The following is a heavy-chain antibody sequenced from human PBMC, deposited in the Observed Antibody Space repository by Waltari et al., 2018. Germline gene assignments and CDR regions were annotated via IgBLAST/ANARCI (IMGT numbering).Heavy chain of an antibody. CDR1: GASISTRPYF. Sequence: QVHLKESGPGLVKPSETLSLPCTVSGASISTRPYFWRWIPHPPERVLEWFGYIYFGGGTSSSRSLHTQVTWSGDRSKNQVSLKLSPVAAADTAVNYCGEEHPCSGSSSGYPRRGGGYFDAWGQEILVTVSS. J-gene: IGHJ5*02. D-gene: IGHD3-10*02. V-gene: IGHV4-31*02. CDR2: IYFGGGT. CDR3: GEEHPCSGSSSGYPRRGGGYFDA.